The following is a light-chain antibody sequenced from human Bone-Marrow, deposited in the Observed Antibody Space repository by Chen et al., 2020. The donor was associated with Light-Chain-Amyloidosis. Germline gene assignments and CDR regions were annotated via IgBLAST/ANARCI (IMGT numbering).Light chain of an antibody. V-gene: IGLV3-21*02. J-gene: IGLJ3*02. CDR2: ADR. Sequence: SVLTQPPSVSGAPGQTARITWGGNNSGRERVHWYQQKPGQAPVLVVYADRDRPSGIPKRFSGSKSGNTATLTISRVEAGDEADYYCQVWDSSSDQGVFGGGNKLTVL. CDR3: QVWDSSSDQGV. CDR1: NSGRER.